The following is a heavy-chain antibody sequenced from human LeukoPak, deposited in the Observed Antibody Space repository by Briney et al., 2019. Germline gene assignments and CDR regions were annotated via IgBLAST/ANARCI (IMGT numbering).Heavy chain of an antibody. D-gene: IGHD3-10*01. J-gene: IGHJ6*04. CDR3: ARGAESGSYYYGMDV. CDR1: GFTFSSYG. V-gene: IGHV3-33*01. CDR2: IWYDGSNK. Sequence: GGSLRLSCAASGFTFSSYGMHWVRQAPGKGLEWVAVIWYDGSNKYYADSVKGRFTISRDNSKNTLYLQMNSLRAEDTAVYYCARGAESGSYYYGMDVWGKGTTVTVSS.